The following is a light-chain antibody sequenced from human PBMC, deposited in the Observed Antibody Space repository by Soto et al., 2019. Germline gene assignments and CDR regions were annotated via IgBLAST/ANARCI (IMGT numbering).Light chain of an antibody. CDR3: MQGTHWPWT. J-gene: IGKJ1*01. CDR2: KVS. V-gene: IGKV2-30*01. CDR1: QSLLYRDGNTY. Sequence: DVVMTQSPLSLPVTLGQPASISCRSSQSLLYRDGNTYLNWFQQRPGQSPRRLICKVSDRDSGVPDRFSGSGSVTDFTLKISRVEAEDVGVYYCMQGTHWPWTFGQGTKVEIK.